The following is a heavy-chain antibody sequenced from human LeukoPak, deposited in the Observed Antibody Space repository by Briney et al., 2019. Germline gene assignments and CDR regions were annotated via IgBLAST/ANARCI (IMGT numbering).Heavy chain of an antibody. V-gene: IGHV4-34*01. CDR2: ITHSGST. CDR1: GGSFSGYY. J-gene: IGHJ4*02. D-gene: IGHD3-22*01. CDR3: ARVLYDSSGYARDYFDY. Sequence: SETLSLTCAVYGGSFSGYYWSWIRQPPGKGLEWIGEITHSGSTNYNPSLKSRVTISVDTSKNQYSLKLSSVTAADTAVYYCARVLYDSSGYARDYFDYWGQGTLVTVSS.